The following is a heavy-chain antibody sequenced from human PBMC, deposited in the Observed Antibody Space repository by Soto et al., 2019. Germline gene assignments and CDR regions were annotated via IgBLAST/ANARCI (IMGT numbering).Heavy chain of an antibody. D-gene: IGHD5-18*01. J-gene: IGHJ4*02. CDR2: MYHSGST. Sequence: NRSETLSLTCAVSGHSIVSGFYCFFCIREPPWKGLEWIGSMYHSGSTYYNPSLKSRVTMSVDTSKNQLSLKLTSLTAADTAVYYCARYGYSYSMRFFDKWGQGTRVTVSS. CDR3: ARYGYSYSMRFFDK. V-gene: IGHV4-38-2*01. CDR1: GHSIVSGFY.